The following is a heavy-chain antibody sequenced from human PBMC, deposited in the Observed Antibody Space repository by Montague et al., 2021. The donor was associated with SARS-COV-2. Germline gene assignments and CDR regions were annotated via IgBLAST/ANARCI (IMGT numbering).Heavy chain of an antibody. J-gene: IGHJ4*02. Sequence: SLRLSCAASGFTFSSYAMHWVRQAPGKGLEWVAVISYDGSNKYYADSVKGRFTISRDNSKNTLYLQMNSLRAEDTAVYYCARDTPTARGWDYGDYGDYWGQGTLVTVSS. CDR3: ARDTPTARGWDYGDYGDY. CDR2: ISYDGSNK. CDR1: GFTFSSYA. V-gene: IGHV3-30*04. D-gene: IGHD4-17*01.